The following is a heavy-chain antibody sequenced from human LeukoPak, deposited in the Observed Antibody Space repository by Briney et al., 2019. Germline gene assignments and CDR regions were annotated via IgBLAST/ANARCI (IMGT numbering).Heavy chain of an antibody. V-gene: IGHV3-23*01. J-gene: IGHJ4*02. CDR1: GFTFXSYA. D-gene: IGHD3-22*01. CDR2: ISGSGGST. CDR3: AKGGSYDSSGYYSHIDY. Sequence: SLRLSXAXXGFTFXSYAMSWVRQAPGKGLEWVSAISGSGGSTYYADSVKGRFTISRDNSKNTLYLQMNSLRAEDTAVYYCAKGGSYDSSGYYSHIDYWGQGTLVTVSS.